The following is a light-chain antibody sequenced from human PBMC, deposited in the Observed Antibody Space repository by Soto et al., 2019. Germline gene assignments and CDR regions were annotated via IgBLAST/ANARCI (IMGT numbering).Light chain of an antibody. Sequence: QSVLTQPASVSGSPGQSITISCTGTSSDVGTYNHVSWYQQHPGKAPKLMIYDVSNRPSGVSNRFSGSKSGNTASLTISGLQAEDEADYYCSSYTTSTTLGVFGTGTKLT. CDR1: SSDVGTYNH. J-gene: IGLJ1*01. CDR2: DVS. CDR3: SSYTTSTTLGV. V-gene: IGLV2-14*01.